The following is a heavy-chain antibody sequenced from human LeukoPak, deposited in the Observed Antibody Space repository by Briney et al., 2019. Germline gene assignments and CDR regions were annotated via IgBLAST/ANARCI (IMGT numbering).Heavy chain of an antibody. V-gene: IGHV1-69*13. Sequence: SVKVSCKASGYTFTSYDINWVRQATGQGLEWMGGIIPIFGTANYAQKFQGRVTITADESTSTAYMELSSLRSEDTAVYYCARSVEMATPGSFDYWGQGTLVTVSS. CDR1: GYTFTSYD. J-gene: IGHJ4*02. CDR2: IIPIFGTA. CDR3: ARSVEMATPGSFDY. D-gene: IGHD5-24*01.